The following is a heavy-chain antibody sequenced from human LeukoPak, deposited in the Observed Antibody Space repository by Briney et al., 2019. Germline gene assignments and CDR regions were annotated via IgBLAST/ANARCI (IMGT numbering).Heavy chain of an antibody. Sequence: PGGSLRLSCAASGFTFSSYAMSWVRQAPGKGLEWVSAISGSGGSTYYADSVKGRFTISRDNSKNTLYLQMNSLRAEDTAVYYRAKDLGFSTNGFDYWGQGTLVTVSS. J-gene: IGHJ4*02. CDR1: GFTFSSYA. CDR3: AKDLGFSTNGFDY. CDR2: ISGSGGST. D-gene: IGHD1-1*01. V-gene: IGHV3-23*01.